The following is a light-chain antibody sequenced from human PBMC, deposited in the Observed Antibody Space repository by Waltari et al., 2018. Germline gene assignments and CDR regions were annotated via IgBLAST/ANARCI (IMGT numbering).Light chain of an antibody. V-gene: IGKV3-20*01. J-gene: IGKJ1*01. Sequence: SCRASKSVGRSLVWYQQRPGRAPRLLIYGASSRATGIPDRFTGSGSGTDFSLTISRLEPEDFAVYYCQMYVRLPVTFGQGTKVEI. CDR3: QMYVRLPVT. CDR2: GAS. CDR1: KSVGRS.